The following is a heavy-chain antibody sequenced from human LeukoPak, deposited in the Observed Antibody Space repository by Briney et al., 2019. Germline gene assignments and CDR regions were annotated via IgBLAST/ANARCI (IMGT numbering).Heavy chain of an antibody. CDR2: ISSNGNNT. CDR1: GFTSSSYG. D-gene: IGHD4-11*01. CDR3: AKHMRGGTAEQYFQH. V-gene: IGHV3-30*18. J-gene: IGHJ1*01. Sequence: GRSLRLSCAASGFTSSSYGMHWVRQAPDKGLEWMAVISSNGNNTYYADSVKGRFTISRDNSKNTLYLQMSSLRAEDTALYYCAKHMRGGTAEQYFQHWGQGTLVTVSS.